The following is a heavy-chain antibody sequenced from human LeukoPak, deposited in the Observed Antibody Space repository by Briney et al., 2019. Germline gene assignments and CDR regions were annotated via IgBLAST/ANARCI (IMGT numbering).Heavy chain of an antibody. J-gene: IGHJ3*02. Sequence: GGSLRLSCAASGFTFSSYWMHWVRQAPGKGLVWVSAIRSDGSSTSYADSVKGRFTISRDNARNTLYLQMNSLRAEDTAVYYCARDQAGAFDMWGQGTMVTVSS. CDR3: ARDQAGAFDM. CDR2: IRSDGSST. CDR1: GFTFSSYW. D-gene: IGHD3-10*01. V-gene: IGHV3-74*01.